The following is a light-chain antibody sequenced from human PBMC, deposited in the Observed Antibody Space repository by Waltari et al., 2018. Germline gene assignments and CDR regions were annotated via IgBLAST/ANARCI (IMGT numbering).Light chain of an antibody. J-gene: IGKJ4*01. CDR2: EPS. V-gene: IGKV3-11*01. Sequence: EIVLTQSPGTLSLSPGERATLSCRASQSVYTFLAWYQQKPGQPPRLLIYEPSKRATGTPARFSGRGSGTDFTLTISSLEPEASAVYYCQQRANWPPLTFGGGTKVEI. CDR1: QSVYTF. CDR3: QQRANWPPLT.